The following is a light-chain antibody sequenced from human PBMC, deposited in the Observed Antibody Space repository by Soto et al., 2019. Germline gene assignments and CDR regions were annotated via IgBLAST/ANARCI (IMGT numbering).Light chain of an antibody. CDR3: ATWDDSLRGVV. CDR1: SSNIGSNF. V-gene: IGLV1-47*01. J-gene: IGLJ3*02. CDR2: KND. Sequence: QSVLTQPPSAYGTPGQGVTISCAGSSSNIGSNFVAWYQQYPGTAPKLLIYKNDQRPSGVPDRFAGSKSGTSASLAISGLRSEEEADYYCATWDDSLRGVVFGGGTKLTVL.